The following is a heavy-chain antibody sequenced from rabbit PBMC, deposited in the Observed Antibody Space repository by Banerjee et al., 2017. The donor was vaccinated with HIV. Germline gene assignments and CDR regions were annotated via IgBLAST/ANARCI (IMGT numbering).Heavy chain of an antibody. V-gene: IGHV1S40*01. CDR1: GFSFSSGYD. J-gene: IGHJ4*01. CDR2: IVTGSSGST. D-gene: IGHD6-1*01. CDR3: ARDRVYTYGYAGYYFNL. Sequence: QSLEESGGDLVKPGASLTLTCTASGFSFSSGYDMCWVRQAPGKGLEWVGCIVTGSSGSTYYASWAKGRFTISKTSSTTVTLQMTSLTAADTATYFCARDRVYTYGYAGYYFNLWGPGTLVTVS.